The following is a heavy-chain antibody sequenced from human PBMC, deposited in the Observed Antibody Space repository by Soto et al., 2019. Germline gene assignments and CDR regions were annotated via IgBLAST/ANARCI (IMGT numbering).Heavy chain of an antibody. Sequence: QVQLEQSGAEVKRPGSSVKVSCTPSGGTLSSHTITWLRQAPGRGLEWMGRINPLLDITNYPQIFQGRVTIAAETSTTTVYMELSGLGSEDTDIYYCATNAPSSGNEAFEVWGQGTMVTISS. CDR3: ATNAPSSGNEAFEV. J-gene: IGHJ3*01. CDR1: GGTLSSHT. V-gene: IGHV1-69*02. D-gene: IGHD3-3*01. CDR2: INPLLDIT.